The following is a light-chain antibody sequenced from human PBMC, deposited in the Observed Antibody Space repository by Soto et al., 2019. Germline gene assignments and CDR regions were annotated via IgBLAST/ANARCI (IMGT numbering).Light chain of an antibody. CDR3: QQYNLYWT. Sequence: DIQMTQSPSTLSASIGDRVTITCRASQSINNWLAWYQQKPGKAPKLLIYDASSLERGVPSRFSGSGSGTEFTLPISSLQPDDLATYYCQQYNLYWTFGQGTKVDIK. J-gene: IGKJ1*01. CDR2: DAS. CDR1: QSINNW. V-gene: IGKV1-5*01.